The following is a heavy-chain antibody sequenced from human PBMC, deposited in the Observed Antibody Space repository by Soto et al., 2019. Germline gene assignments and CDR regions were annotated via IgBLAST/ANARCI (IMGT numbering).Heavy chain of an antibody. V-gene: IGHV3-30-3*01. CDR1: GFTFSSYA. CDR2: ISYDGSNK. CDR3: ARDPLWGTAMVLWYFDL. Sequence: QVQLVESGGGVVQPGRSLRLSCAASGFTFSSYAMHWVRRAPGKGLEWVAVISYDGSNKYYADSVKGRFTISRDNSKNTLYLQMNSLRAEDTALYYCARDPLWGTAMVLWYFDLWGRGTLVTVSS. D-gene: IGHD5-18*01. J-gene: IGHJ2*01.